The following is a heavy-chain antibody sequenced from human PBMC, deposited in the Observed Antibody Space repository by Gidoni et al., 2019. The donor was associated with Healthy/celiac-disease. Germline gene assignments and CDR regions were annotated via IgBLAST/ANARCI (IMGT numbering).Heavy chain of an antibody. J-gene: IGHJ4*02. V-gene: IGHV4-34*01. D-gene: IGHD6-6*01. Sequence: QVQLQQWGAGLLKPSETLSLTCAVYGGSFSGYYWSWIRQPPGKGLEWIGEINHSGSTNYNPSLKSRVTISVDTSKNQFSLKLSSVTAADTAVYYCARGSPPSSSPFDYWGQGTLVTVSS. CDR2: INHSGST. CDR1: GGSFSGYY. CDR3: ARGSPPSSSPFDY.